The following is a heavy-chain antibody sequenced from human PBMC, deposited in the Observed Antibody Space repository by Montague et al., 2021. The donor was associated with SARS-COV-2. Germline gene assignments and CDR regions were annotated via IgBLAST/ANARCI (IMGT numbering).Heavy chain of an antibody. CDR1: GGSISTYY. CDR2: IYYSGST. Sequence: SETLSLTCTVSGGSISTYYWRWIRQPPGKGLEWIGYIYYSGSTNYNPSLKSRVTISVDTSKNQFSLKLSSGTAADTAVYYCARHGPFVVVTAIHDTFDIWGQGTMVTVSS. J-gene: IGHJ3*02. D-gene: IGHD2-21*02. V-gene: IGHV4-59*08. CDR3: ARHGPFVVVTAIHDTFDI.